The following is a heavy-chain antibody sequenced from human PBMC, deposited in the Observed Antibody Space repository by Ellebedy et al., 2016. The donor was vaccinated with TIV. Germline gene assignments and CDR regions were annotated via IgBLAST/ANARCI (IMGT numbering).Heavy chain of an antibody. Sequence: GESLKISCAASGFTFSSYAMSWVRQAPGKGLEWVSTISNSGSRTYYADSVEGRFIISRDNSKKTLYLQMNSLRAEDTAVYYCARDRGGMIRIHAFDIWGQGTMVTVSS. J-gene: IGHJ3*02. CDR2: ISNSGSRT. D-gene: IGHD3-16*01. V-gene: IGHV3-23*01. CDR3: ARDRGGMIRIHAFDI. CDR1: GFTFSSYA.